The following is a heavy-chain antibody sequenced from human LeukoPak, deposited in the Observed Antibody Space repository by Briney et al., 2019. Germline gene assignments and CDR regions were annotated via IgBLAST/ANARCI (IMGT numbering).Heavy chain of an antibody. J-gene: IGHJ5*02. Sequence: GASVKVSCKASGYTFTGYYMHWVRQAPGQGLEWMGWINPNSGGTNYAQKFQGRVTMTRDTSISTAYMELSRLRSDDTAVYYCARDRGVITARGVPSWFDPWGQGILVTVSS. CDR1: GYTFTGYY. V-gene: IGHV1-2*02. CDR2: INPNSGGT. D-gene: IGHD3-10*01. CDR3: ARDRGVITARGVPSWFDP.